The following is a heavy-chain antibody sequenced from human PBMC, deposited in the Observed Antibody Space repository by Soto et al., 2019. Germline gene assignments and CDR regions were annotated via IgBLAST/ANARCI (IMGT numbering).Heavy chain of an antibody. D-gene: IGHD1-26*01. V-gene: IGHV5-51*01. CDR2: IYPGDSDT. CDR3: ARGIKGGTPFYAMDV. CDR1: GYSFITYW. Sequence: GGSLKISCKGSGYSFITYWIGWVRQMPGKGLQWMGIIYPGDSDTTYSPSFEGQVTISLDKSIATAYLQWSSLKASDTAIYYCARGIKGGTPFYAMDVWGQGTTVTVSS. J-gene: IGHJ6*02.